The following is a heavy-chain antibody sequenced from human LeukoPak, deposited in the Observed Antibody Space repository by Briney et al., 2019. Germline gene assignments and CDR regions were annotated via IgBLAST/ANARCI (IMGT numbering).Heavy chain of an antibody. D-gene: IGHD3-3*01. CDR2: IRQDGSEK. CDR3: LGEDDFWSV. V-gene: IGHV3-7*04. J-gene: IGHJ4*02. Sequence: GGSLRVSCAASGFIFSNYWMTWVRQAPGKGLEWVANIRQDGSEKYYVDSVKGRFTISRDNAKNLLYLQMNSLRVEDTAVYYCLGEDDFWSVWGQGTLVTVSS. CDR1: GFIFSNYW.